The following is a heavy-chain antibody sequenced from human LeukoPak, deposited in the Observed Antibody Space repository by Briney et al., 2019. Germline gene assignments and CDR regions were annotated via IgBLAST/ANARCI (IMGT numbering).Heavy chain of an antibody. CDR1: GGSFSGYY. CDR2: INHSGST. CDR3: ATLRKNYYYYYMDV. D-gene: IGHD1-14*01. Sequence: SETLPLTCAVYGGSFSGYYWSWIRQPPGKGLEWIGEINHSGSTNYNPSLKSRVTISVDTSKNQFSLKLSSVTAADTAVYYCATLRKNYYYYYMDVWGKGTTVTVSS. V-gene: IGHV4-34*01. J-gene: IGHJ6*03.